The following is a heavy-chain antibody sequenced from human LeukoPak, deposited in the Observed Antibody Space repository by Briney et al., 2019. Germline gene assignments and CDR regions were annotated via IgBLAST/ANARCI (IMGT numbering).Heavy chain of an antibody. CDR1: GGSISSYY. J-gene: IGHJ1*01. D-gene: IGHD6-6*01. V-gene: IGHV4-59*01. CDR3: ASSAARAAEYFQH. CDR2: IYYSGST. Sequence: SETLSLTCTVSGGSISSYYWSWTRQPPGKGLEWIGYIYYSGSTNYNPSLKSRVTISVDTSKNQFSLKLSSVTAADTAVYYCASSAARAAEYFQHWGQGTLVTVSS.